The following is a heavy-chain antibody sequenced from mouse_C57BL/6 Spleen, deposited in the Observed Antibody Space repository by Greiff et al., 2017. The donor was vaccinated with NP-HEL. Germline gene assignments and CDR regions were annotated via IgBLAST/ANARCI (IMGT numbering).Heavy chain of an antibody. Sequence: QVQLQQSDAELVKPGASVKMSCKASGYTFTDHSIHWMKQRPEQGLEWIGYIYPKDGSTTYNEKFKGKATVTADKSSSTAYMQLNSLTSEDSAVYFCARRDGYYFGYWGQGTTLTVSS. CDR2: IYPKDGST. CDR1: GYTFTDHS. V-gene: IGHV1-78*01. CDR3: ARRDGYYFGY. J-gene: IGHJ2*01. D-gene: IGHD1-1*01.